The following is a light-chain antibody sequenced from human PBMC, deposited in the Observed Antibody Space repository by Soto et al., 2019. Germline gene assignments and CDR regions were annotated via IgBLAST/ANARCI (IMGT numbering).Light chain of an antibody. V-gene: IGKV3-20*01. CDR2: GAS. J-gene: IGKJ2*01. CDR1: QSVSSSY. Sequence: ESVLTQSPGTLSLSPGERATLSCRASQSVSSSYLAWYQQKPGQAPRVLIYGASSRATGIPDRFSGSGSGTEFTLTISRLEPEDFAVYFCQQYGNSPPNTFGQGTKVDIK. CDR3: QQYGNSPPNT.